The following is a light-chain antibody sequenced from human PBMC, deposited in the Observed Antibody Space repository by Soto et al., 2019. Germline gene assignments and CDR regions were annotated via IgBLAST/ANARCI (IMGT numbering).Light chain of an antibody. CDR1: SSDVGSYNR. V-gene: IGLV2-18*02. CDR2: EVN. CDR3: CSYAGSYTFV. Sequence: QSALTQPPSVSGSPGQSVTISCTGTSSDVGSYNRLSWYQQPPGTAPKLIMYEVNTRPSGVPDRFSASKSGNTASLTISGLQAEDEADYYCCSYAGSYTFVFGGGTKLTVL. J-gene: IGLJ2*01.